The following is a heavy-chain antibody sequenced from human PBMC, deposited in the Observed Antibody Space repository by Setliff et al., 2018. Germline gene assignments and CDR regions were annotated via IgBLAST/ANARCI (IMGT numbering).Heavy chain of an antibody. V-gene: IGHV4-61*02. Sequence: PSETLSLTCTVSGDSISSRRNYWSWIRQSAGKGMECIGRIYTDGSTKYNPSLKGRATLSIDASKRQFSLKLTSVTAADTAVYYCARMSGFQYMDVWGKGTTVTVSS. CDR2: IYTDGST. CDR1: GDSISSRRNY. CDR3: ARMSGFQYMDV. D-gene: IGHD3-3*01. J-gene: IGHJ6*03.